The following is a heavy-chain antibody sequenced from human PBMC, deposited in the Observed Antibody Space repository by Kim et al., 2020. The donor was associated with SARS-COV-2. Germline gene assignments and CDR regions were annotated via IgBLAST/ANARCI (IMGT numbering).Heavy chain of an antibody. CDR1: AFTFSSSA. CDR3: AKRKYSRDRGGSSLYYFDY. V-gene: IGHV3-23*01. D-gene: IGHD3-22*01. J-gene: IGHJ4*02. Sequence: GGSLRLSCAASAFTFSSSAMGWVRRAPGKGLEYVSAISGSADYIDYADSVKGRFTISRDNSENTLYLQMNSLRAEDTAVYYCAKRKYSRDRGGSSLYYFDYWGQGTQVTVSS. CDR2: ISGSADYI.